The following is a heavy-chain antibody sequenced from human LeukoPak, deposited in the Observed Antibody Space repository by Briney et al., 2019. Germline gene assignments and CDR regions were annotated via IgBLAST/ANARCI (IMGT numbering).Heavy chain of an antibody. CDR2: ISGSGGST. CDR3: ARDSAASFDY. J-gene: IGHJ4*02. CDR1: GFTFSNYA. D-gene: IGHD6-13*01. Sequence: GGSLRLSCAASGFTFSNYAMSWVRRAPGKGLEWVSLISGSGGSTYYADSVKGRFTISRDNSKNTLYLQMNSLRAEDTAVYYCARDSAASFDYWGQGTLVTVSS. V-gene: IGHV3-23*01.